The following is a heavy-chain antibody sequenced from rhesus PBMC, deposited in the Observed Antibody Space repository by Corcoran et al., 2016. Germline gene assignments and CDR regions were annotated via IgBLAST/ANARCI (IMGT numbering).Heavy chain of an antibody. J-gene: IGHJ4*01. CDR1: GFTFRSYG. CDR2: ISYTGGST. Sequence: EVQLVETGGGLVQPGGSLRLSCAASGFTFRSYGMSWVRQAPGKGLEWVSGISYTGGSTYYADSVKGRFTISRDNAKNTLSLQMNSLRAEDTAVYYCAKEYNWNEGTFDYWGQGVLVTVSS. CDR3: AKEYNWNEGTFDY. V-gene: IGHV3S5*01. D-gene: IGHD1-7*02.